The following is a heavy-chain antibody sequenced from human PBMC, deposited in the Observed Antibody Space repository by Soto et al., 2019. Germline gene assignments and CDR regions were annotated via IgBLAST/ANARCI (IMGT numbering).Heavy chain of an antibody. V-gene: IGHV1-3*05. CDR2: INTGNGNT. Sequence: QVQLVQSGAEEKKPGASVKVSCKASGYTFSSYAMHWVRQAPGQRPEWMGWINTGNGNTKYSQKFQTRITITRDTSANTAHMELSSLRSEDTAVYYCARDRAARSNWFDPWGQGTLVTVSS. CDR3: ARDRAARSNWFDP. D-gene: IGHD6-6*01. CDR1: GYTFSSYA. J-gene: IGHJ5*02.